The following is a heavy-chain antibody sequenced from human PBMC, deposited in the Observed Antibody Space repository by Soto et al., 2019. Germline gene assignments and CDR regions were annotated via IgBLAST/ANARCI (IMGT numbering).Heavy chain of an antibody. Sequence: GGSLRLSCAASGFTFSNAWMSWVRQAPGKGLEWVGRIKSKTDCGRPDYAAPVKGRFTISRDDTKNTLYLQMNSLKTEDTAVYYCTTDRLYCISTSCYYFDYWGQGTLVTVSS. J-gene: IGHJ4*02. V-gene: IGHV3-15*01. CDR2: IKSKTDCGRP. CDR3: TTDRLYCISTSCYYFDY. D-gene: IGHD2-2*01. CDR1: GFTFSNAW.